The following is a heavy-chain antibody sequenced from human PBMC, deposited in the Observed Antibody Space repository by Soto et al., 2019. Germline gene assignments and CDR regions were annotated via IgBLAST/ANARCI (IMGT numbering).Heavy chain of an antibody. Sequence: PGGSLRLSCAASGFTFSSYAMHWVRQAPGKGLEWVAVISYDGSNKYYADSVKGRFTISRDNSKDTLYLQMNSLRAEDTAVYYCARDHSGSYYVGNYYYGMDVWGQGTTVTVSS. CDR1: GFTFSSYA. V-gene: IGHV3-30-3*01. J-gene: IGHJ6*02. CDR2: ISYDGSNK. D-gene: IGHD1-26*01. CDR3: ARDHSGSYYVGNYYYGMDV.